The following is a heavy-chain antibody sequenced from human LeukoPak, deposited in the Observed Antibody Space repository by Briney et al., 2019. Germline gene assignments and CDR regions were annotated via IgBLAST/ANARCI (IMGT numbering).Heavy chain of an antibody. CDR2: INHSGST. CDR3: ARGWWRAARLRYFDL. D-gene: IGHD6-6*01. J-gene: IGHJ2*01. V-gene: IGHV4-34*01. CDR1: GGSFSGYY. Sequence: SETLSLTCAVYGGSFSGYYWSWIRQPPGKGLEWIGEINHSGSTNYNPSLKSRVTISVDTSKNQFSLKLSSVTAADTAVYYCARGWWRAARLRYFDLWGRGTLVTVSS.